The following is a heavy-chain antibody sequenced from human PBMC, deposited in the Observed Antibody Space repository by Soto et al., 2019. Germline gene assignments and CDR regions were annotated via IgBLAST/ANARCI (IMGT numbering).Heavy chain of an antibody. V-gene: IGHV1-69*13. D-gene: IGHD3-10*01. J-gene: IGHJ6*02. Sequence: ASVKVSCKASGGTFSSYAISWVRQAPGQGLEWMGGIIPIFGTAYYAQKFQDRVTITADESTSTAYMELSSLRSEDTAVYYCARDGLRDYYGSGSYFFRYYYYYGMDVWGQGTTVTVSS. CDR1: GGTFSSYA. CDR2: IIPIFGTA. CDR3: ARDGLRDYYGSGSYFFRYYYYYGMDV.